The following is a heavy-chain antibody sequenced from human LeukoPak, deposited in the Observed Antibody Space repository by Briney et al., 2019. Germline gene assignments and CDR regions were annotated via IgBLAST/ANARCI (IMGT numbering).Heavy chain of an antibody. Sequence: ASVRVSCKASGYTFINHYMHWVRQAPGQRLEWMGCINPNSGGTNYAQKFQGRVTMTRDTSISTAYVEVSRLRFDDTAVYYCARDLAYNWNTYYMYVWGKGTAVTVSS. V-gene: IGHV1-2*02. CDR1: GYTFINHY. J-gene: IGHJ6*03. CDR2: INPNSGGT. D-gene: IGHD1/OR15-1a*01. CDR3: ARDLAYNWNTYYMYV.